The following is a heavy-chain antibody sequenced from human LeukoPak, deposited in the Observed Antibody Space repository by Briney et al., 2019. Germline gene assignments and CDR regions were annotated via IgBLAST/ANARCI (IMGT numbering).Heavy chain of an antibody. CDR1: AYTFTDYY. J-gene: IGHJ4*02. CDR2: INPYSGGT. CDR3: ARDASASGWYYFDY. Sequence: ASVKVSCKASAYTFTDYYMHWVRQAPGQGLEWMGWINPYSGGTDSAQKLQGRVTMTRDTSINTAYMELSRLSSDDTAVYYCARDASASGWYYFDYWGQGTLVTVSS. V-gene: IGHV1-2*02. D-gene: IGHD6-19*01.